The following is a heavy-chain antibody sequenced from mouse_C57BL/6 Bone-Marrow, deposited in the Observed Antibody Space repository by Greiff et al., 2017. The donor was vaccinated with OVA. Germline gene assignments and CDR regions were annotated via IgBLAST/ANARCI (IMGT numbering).Heavy chain of an antibody. J-gene: IGHJ1*03. V-gene: IGHV14-3*01. D-gene: IGHD2-14*01. CDR3: AREGIPFYWYFDV. CDR1: GFHIKNTY. CDR2: IDPANGNT. Sequence: EVQLQQSVAELVRPGASVKLSCTASGFHIKNTYMHWVKQRPEQGLEWIGRIDPANGNTKYAPKFQGKATITADTSSNTAYLQLSSLTSEDTAIYYCAREGIPFYWYFDVWGTGTTVTVSS.